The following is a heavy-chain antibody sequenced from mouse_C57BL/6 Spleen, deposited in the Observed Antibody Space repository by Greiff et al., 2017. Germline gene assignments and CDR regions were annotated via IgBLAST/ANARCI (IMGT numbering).Heavy chain of an antibody. D-gene: IGHD2-12*01. V-gene: IGHV1-61*01. CDR3: ARGRVTTTYFDY. J-gene: IGHJ2*01. Sequence: VQLQQPGAELVRPGSSVQLSCKASGYTFTSYWLDWVKQRPGQGLEWFCHIYPSDSETHYNQKFKYKATLIVDKSSIKAYMQLSSLTSEDSAVYYCARGRVTTTYFDYWGQGTTLTVSS. CDR2: IYPSDSET. CDR1: GYTFTSYW.